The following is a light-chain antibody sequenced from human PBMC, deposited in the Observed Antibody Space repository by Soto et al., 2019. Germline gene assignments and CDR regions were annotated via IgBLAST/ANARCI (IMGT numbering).Light chain of an antibody. J-gene: IGKJ1*01. V-gene: IGKV4-1*01. CDR3: QQYFENPCT. CDR1: QDLIYSLNKKNY. Sequence: DIVMTQSPDSLTVSLGERATINCRSSQDLIYSLNKKNYLAWYQQRPGQPPKLLIHWASIRESGVPDRFSGSGYGTDRNLNISSLEAEDGACYYCQQYFENPCTFGQGTKVEI. CDR2: WAS.